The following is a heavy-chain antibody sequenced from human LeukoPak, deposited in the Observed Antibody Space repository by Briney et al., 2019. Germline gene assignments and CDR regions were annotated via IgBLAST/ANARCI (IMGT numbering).Heavy chain of an antibody. CDR2: IYVIGTS. V-gene: IGHV4-39*01. D-gene: IGHD1-26*01. J-gene: IGHJ4*02. CDR1: GGSLSSRNHY. Sequence: SETLSLTCTVSGGSLSSRNHYWGWIRQPPGKGLEWIGSIYVIGTSYYNPSLESRVTISVDTSKNQLSLNLSSVTAADTALYYCARQVGATTLIDYWGQGTLVTVSS. CDR3: ARQVGATTLIDY.